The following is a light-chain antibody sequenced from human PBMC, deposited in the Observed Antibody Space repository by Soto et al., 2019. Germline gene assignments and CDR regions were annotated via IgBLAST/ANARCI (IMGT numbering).Light chain of an antibody. CDR3: QQYNNWPQT. Sequence: EIVMTQSPATLSVSPGERATLSCRASQGVSINLAWYQQKPGQAPRLLIYGAATRATGIPARFSGSASGTEFILTISSLQSEDFAVYYCQQYNNWPQTFGQGTKVEIK. CDR2: GAA. J-gene: IGKJ1*01. CDR1: QGVSIN. V-gene: IGKV3-15*01.